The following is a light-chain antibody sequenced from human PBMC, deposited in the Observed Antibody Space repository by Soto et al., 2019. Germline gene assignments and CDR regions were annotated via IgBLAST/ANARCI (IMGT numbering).Light chain of an antibody. J-gene: IGKJ1*01. Sequence: IVLTQSKGTLSLSPGERATLSCRASQSVSDLAWYQQKPGQAPRLLIYGPSTRATGIPDRVSGSGSGTDFTLTISGLEPEDFAVYYCQQYGSSPWTFGQGTKVDIK. CDR2: GPS. CDR3: QQYGSSPWT. V-gene: IGKV3-20*01. CDR1: QSVSD.